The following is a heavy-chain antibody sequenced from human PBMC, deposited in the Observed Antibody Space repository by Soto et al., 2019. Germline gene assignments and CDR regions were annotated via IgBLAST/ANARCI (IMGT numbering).Heavy chain of an antibody. CDR2: IWYDGSNK. CDR1: GFVFSTYG. Sequence: QVQLVESGGGVVQPGRSLRLSCAASGFVFSTYGMHWVRQAPGKSLEWVAVIWYDGSNKYYADSVRGRFTISRDNSKDTLYLQMNSLRAEDTAVYYCARAVGPFDFWGQGTMVTVSS. J-gene: IGHJ4*02. CDR3: ARAVGPFDF. V-gene: IGHV3-33*01.